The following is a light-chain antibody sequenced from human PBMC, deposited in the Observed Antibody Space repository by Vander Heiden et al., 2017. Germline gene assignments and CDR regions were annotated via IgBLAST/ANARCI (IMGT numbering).Light chain of an antibody. V-gene: IGKV1-39*01. Sequence: DIKLTRSPSSRSESVGDRVTITCRASQRISSYLNWYQQKQGKAPKLLIYAASSLQSGFPSRFSGSGSGTDFTLTISSLQPEDFATYYCQQSYSTPRTFGQGTKLEIK. CDR2: AAS. CDR1: QRISSY. J-gene: IGKJ2*01. CDR3: QQSYSTPRT.